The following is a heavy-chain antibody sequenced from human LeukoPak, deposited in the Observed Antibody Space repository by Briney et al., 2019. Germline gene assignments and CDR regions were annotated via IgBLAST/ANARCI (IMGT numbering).Heavy chain of an antibody. Sequence: ASVKVSFKASGYTFTGYYMHWVRQAPGQGLEWMGWINQNSGGTNYAQKFQGRVILTRDTSISTAYMELRRLRSDDTAVYYCARARPVARYFDYWGEGNLVAVSS. CDR2: INQNSGGT. D-gene: IGHD6-19*01. V-gene: IGHV1-2*02. J-gene: IGHJ4*02. CDR1: GYTFTGYY. CDR3: ARARPVARYFDY.